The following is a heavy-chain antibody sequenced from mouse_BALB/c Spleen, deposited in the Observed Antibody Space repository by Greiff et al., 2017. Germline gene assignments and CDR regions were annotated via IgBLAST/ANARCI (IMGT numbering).Heavy chain of an antibody. CDR2: ISSGSSTI. Sequence: EVHLVESGGGLVQPGGSRKLSCAASGFTFSSFGMHWVRQAPEKGLEWVAYISSGSSTIYYADTVKGRFTISRDNPKNTLFLQMTSLRSEDTAMYYCARFRDYFDYWGQGTTLTVSS. CDR3: ARFRDYFDY. V-gene: IGHV5-17*02. J-gene: IGHJ2*01. CDR1: GFTFSSFG.